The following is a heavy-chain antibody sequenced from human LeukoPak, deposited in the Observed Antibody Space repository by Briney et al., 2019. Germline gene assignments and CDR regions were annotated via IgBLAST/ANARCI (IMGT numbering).Heavy chain of an antibody. V-gene: IGHV3-23*01. CDR2: ISGSGGST. D-gene: IGHD6-19*01. CDR3: ARGYSSGWYFGY. CDR1: GFTFSSYA. Sequence: GGSLRLSCAASGFTFSSYAMSWVRQAPGKGLEWVSAISGSGGSTYYADSVKGRFTISRDNSKNTLYLQMNSLRAEDTAVYYCARGYSSGWYFGYWGQGTLVTVSS. J-gene: IGHJ4*02.